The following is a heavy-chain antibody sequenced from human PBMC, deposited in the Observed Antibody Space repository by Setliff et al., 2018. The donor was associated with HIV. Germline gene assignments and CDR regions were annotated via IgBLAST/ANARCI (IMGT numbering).Heavy chain of an antibody. Sequence: ASVKVSCKASGYTFTGQYMHWVRQDPGQVLEWMGRITPNSGATIYAQKLQDRVTMTTNTSIRTAYMDLTRLRSDDTAVYYCAREMPITGNSFDIWGLGTVVTV. D-gene: IGHD2-2*01. CDR2: ITPNSGAT. V-gene: IGHV1-2*06. CDR1: GYTFTGQY. CDR3: AREMPITGNSFDI. J-gene: IGHJ3*02.